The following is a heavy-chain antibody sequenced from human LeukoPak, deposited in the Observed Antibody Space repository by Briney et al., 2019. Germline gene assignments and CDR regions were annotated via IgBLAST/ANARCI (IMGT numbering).Heavy chain of an antibody. CDR3: TRGREYRGSHDDAFDL. J-gene: IGHJ3*01. V-gene: IGHV3-74*01. CDR2: INRDGSGT. CDR1: GFSFSFFW. Sequence: PGGSLRLACAASGFSFSFFWMHWVRQAPGKGLVWVSRINRDGSGTSYADSVKGRFTISRDNAKNTLSLQMNSLRAEDTVVYYCTRGREYRGSHDDAFDLRRQGTMVTVPS. D-gene: IGHD1-26*01.